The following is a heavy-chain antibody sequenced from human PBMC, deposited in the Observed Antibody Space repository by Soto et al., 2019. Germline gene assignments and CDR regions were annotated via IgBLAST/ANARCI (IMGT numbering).Heavy chain of an antibody. CDR1: GGSISSGGYS. V-gene: IGHV4-30-2*01. J-gene: IGHJ5*02. D-gene: IGHD3-3*01. Sequence: QLQLQESGSGLVKPSQTLSLTCAVSGGSISSGGYSWSWIRQPPGKGLEWIGYIYHSGSTYYNPSPKSRVTISVDRSKNQFSLKLSSVTAADTAVYYCARSGYYEDWFDLEGQGTLVTASS. CDR2: IYHSGST. CDR3: ARSGYYEDWFDL.